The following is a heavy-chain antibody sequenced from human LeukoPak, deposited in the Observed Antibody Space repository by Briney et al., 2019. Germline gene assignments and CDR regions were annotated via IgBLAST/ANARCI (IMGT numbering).Heavy chain of an antibody. J-gene: IGHJ4*02. D-gene: IGHD1-1*01. CDR1: GGSISIYY. V-gene: IGHV4-59*01. CDR2: VYNSGST. Sequence: SETLFLTCTVSGGSISIYYWSWIRQPPGKGLEWLGYVYNSGSTDYNPSLKSRVTISADTSKNQFSLKLSSVTAADTAVYYCVRDRELVYWGQGTLVTVSS. CDR3: VRDRELVY.